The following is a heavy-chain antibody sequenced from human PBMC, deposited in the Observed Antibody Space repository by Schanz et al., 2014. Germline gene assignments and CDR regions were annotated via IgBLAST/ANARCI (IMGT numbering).Heavy chain of an antibody. CDR1: GFTFSSYW. CDR2: INSDGSTT. V-gene: IGHV3-74*01. J-gene: IGHJ6*02. CDR3: ARPLGPNYYYYGLDV. Sequence: EVQLVESGGGLVQPGGSLRLSCAASGFTFSSYWMHWVRQAPGKGLVWVSRINSDGSTTIYADSVKGRFTISRDNAKSTLYLQMNSLRAEDTAVYYCARPLGPNYYYYGLDVWGQGTTVTFSS.